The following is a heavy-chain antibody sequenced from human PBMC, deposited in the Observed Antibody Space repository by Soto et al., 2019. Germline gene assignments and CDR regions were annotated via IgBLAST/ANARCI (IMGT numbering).Heavy chain of an antibody. Sequence: GASVKVSCKASGYTFTSYYMHWVRQAPGQGLEWMGIINPSGGSTSYAQKFQGRVTMTRDTSTSTVYMELSSLRSEDTAVYYCARGQALRFLEWLFPYDYWGQGSLVTVSS. V-gene: IGHV1-46*01. D-gene: IGHD3-3*01. CDR1: GYTFTSYY. CDR3: ARGQALRFLEWLFPYDY. J-gene: IGHJ4*02. CDR2: INPSGGST.